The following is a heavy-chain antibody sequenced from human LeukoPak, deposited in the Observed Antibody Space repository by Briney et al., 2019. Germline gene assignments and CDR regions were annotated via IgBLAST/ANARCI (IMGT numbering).Heavy chain of an antibody. D-gene: IGHD2-2*01. Sequence: ASVKVSCKASGGTFSSYAISWVRQAPGQGLELMGGIIPIFGTANYAQRFQGRVTITADESTSTAYMELSSLRSEDTAVYYCARDRCSSTSCYNRAFDIWGQGTMVTVSS. CDR1: GGTFSSYA. CDR3: ARDRCSSTSCYNRAFDI. J-gene: IGHJ3*02. V-gene: IGHV1-69*01. CDR2: IIPIFGTA.